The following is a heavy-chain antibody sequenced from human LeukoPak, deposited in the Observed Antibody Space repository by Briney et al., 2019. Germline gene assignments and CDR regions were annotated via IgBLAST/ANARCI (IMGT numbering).Heavy chain of an antibody. J-gene: IGHJ6*02. Sequence: ASVKVSCKASGYTFTSYAMHWVRQAPGQRLEWMGWINAGNGNTKYSQKFQGRVTITRDTSASTAYMELSSLRSEDTAVYYCARDLGYCSGGSCRPFYYGVDVWGQGTTVTVSS. CDR1: GYTFTSYA. V-gene: IGHV1-3*01. CDR3: ARDLGYCSGGSCRPFYYGVDV. D-gene: IGHD2-15*01. CDR2: INAGNGNT.